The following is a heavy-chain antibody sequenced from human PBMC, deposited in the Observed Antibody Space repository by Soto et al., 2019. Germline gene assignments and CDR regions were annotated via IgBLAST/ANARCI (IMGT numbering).Heavy chain of an antibody. CDR1: GFTFSSYA. CDR3: AKVYSSASYLPDY. CDR2: ISARGDST. Sequence: TGGSLRLSCAASGFTFSSYAMGWVRQTPGKGLEWVSAISARGDSTHNADSVKGRFTISRDNSKNTLYLQMNSLRAEDTAIYYCAKVYSSASYLPDYWGQGTLVTVSS. J-gene: IGHJ4*02. D-gene: IGHD3-22*01. V-gene: IGHV3-23*01.